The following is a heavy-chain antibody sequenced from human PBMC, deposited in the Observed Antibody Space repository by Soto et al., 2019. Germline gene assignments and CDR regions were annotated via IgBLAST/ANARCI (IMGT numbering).Heavy chain of an antibody. Sequence: GSLRLSCAASGFTFSSAAISWVRQAPGKGLEWVSAVSANGQGIYYADSVRGRFTISRDNSKNTVFLHMDSLSAEDTAVYYCAKDRLYPRDYFHYCGQSTLVTVSS. V-gene: IGHV3-23*01. CDR2: VSANGQGI. J-gene: IGHJ4*02. CDR3: AKDRLYPRDYFHY. CDR1: GFTFSSAA.